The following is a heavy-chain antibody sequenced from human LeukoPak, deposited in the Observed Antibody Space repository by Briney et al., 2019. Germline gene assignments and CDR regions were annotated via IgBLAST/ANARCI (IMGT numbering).Heavy chain of an antibody. V-gene: IGHV1-18*01. Sequence: GASVKASCKASGYTFTSYGISWVRQAPGQGLEWMGWISGYNGNTNNAQKLQGRVTMTTDTSTNTAYMELRSLRSDDTAVYYCARGYCSSTSCSPGGYWGQGTLVTVSS. CDR1: GYTFTSYG. J-gene: IGHJ4*02. CDR3: ARGYCSSTSCSPGGY. D-gene: IGHD2-2*01. CDR2: ISGYNGNT.